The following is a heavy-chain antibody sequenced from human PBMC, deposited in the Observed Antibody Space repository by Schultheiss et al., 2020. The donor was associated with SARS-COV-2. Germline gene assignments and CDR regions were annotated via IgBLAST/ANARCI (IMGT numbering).Heavy chain of an antibody. CDR1: GDSITSNHW. V-gene: IGHV4-4*02. D-gene: IGHD1-1*01. J-gene: IGHJ4*02. CDR2: IYYSGST. Sequence: SETLSLTCAVSGDSITSNHWWTWVRQPPGKGLEWIGSIYYSGSTNYNPSLKSRVTISVDTSKNQFSLKVRSVTAADTAVYYCARAIQLERRRGYYFDYWGQGTLVTVSS. CDR3: ARAIQLERRRGYYFDY.